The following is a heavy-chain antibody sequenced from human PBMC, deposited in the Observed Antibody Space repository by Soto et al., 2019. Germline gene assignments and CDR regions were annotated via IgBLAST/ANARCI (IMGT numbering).Heavy chain of an antibody. CDR3: ASISRVYGDYGDYYYYYGMDV. D-gene: IGHD4-17*01. CDR2: IYYSGST. J-gene: IGHJ6*02. CDR1: GGSISSSSYY. Sequence: SEILSLTCTVSGGSISSSSYYWGWIRQPPGKGLEWIGSIYYSGSTYYNPSLKSRVTISVDTSKNQFSLKLSSVTAADTAVYYCASISRVYGDYGDYYYYYGMDVWGQGTTVTVSS. V-gene: IGHV4-39*01.